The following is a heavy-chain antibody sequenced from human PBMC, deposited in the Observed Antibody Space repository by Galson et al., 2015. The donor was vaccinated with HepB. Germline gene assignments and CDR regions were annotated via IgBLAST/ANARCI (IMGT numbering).Heavy chain of an antibody. D-gene: IGHD1-26*01. J-gene: IGHJ5*02. CDR2: ISDYNGNT. CDR1: GYNFTSHG. Sequence: SVKVYCKDSGYNFTSHGISWVRQAPGQGLEWMGWISDYNGNTNYAQKLKGRVTMTTDTSTSAAYMELRSLRSDDTAVYYCARETAQWELVLSWWFDPWGQGTLVTVSS. CDR3: ARETAQWELVLSWWFDP. V-gene: IGHV1-18*04.